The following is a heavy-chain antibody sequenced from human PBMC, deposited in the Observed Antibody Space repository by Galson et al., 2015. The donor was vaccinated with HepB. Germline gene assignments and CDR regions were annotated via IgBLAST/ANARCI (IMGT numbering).Heavy chain of an antibody. CDR2: ISYDGSNK. J-gene: IGHJ4*02. CDR3: AREHDY. V-gene: IGHV3-30*03. Sequence: SLRLSCAASGFTFSSYGMHWVRQAPGKGLEWVAVISYDGSNKYYADSVKGRFTISRDNSKNTLYLQMNSLRAEDTAVYYCAREHDYWGQGTLVTVSS. CDR1: GFTFSSYG.